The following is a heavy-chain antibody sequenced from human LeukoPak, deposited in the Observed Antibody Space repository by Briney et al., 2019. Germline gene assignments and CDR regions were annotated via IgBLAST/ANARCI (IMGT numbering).Heavy chain of an antibody. V-gene: IGHV4-4*07. CDR3: ATYVTGSFSPYFDP. Sequence: SETLSLTCTVSGVSVSHEYWTWIRQPAGKGLEWIGRVYPGGATNYNFLLKSRVTMSLDASTNQFSLSLTSLTAADTAVYYCATYVTGSFSPYFDPWGQGTLVTVSS. CDR2: VYPGGAT. D-gene: IGHD2-21*02. J-gene: IGHJ5*02. CDR1: GVSVSHEY.